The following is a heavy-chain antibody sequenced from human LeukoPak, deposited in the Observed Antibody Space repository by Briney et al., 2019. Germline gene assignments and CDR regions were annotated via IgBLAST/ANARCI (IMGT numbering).Heavy chain of an antibody. CDR3: ARDRIWYSGSYAPDAFDI. CDR1: GGSFSGYY. CDR2: IYTSGST. D-gene: IGHD1-26*01. Sequence: SETLSLTCAVYGGSFSGYYWSWIRQPAGKGLEWIGRIYTSGSTNYNPSLKSRVTISVDTSKNQFSLKLSSVTAADTAVYYCARDRIWYSGSYAPDAFDIWGQGTMVTVSS. V-gene: IGHV4-4*07. J-gene: IGHJ3*02.